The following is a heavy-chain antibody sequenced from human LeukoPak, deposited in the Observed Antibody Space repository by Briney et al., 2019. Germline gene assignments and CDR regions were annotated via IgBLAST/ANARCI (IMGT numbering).Heavy chain of an antibody. V-gene: IGHV6-1*01. Sequence: SQTLSLTCAISGDSVSNKNTAWNWIRQSPSGGLEWLGRTYYRSTWYNDYAVSVRGRITVNPDTSKNQFSLHLNSVTPEDTAVYYCARRLTQYDCFDPWGQGILVTVSS. CDR3: ARRLTQYDCFDP. CDR1: GDSVSNKNTA. J-gene: IGHJ5*02. D-gene: IGHD2-2*01. CDR2: TYYRSTWYN.